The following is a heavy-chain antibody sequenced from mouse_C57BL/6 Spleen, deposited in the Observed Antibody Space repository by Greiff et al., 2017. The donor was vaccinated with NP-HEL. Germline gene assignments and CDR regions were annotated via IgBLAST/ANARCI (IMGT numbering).Heavy chain of an antibody. Sequence: EVQLVESGPELVKPGDSVKISCKASGYSFTGYFMNWVMQSHGKSLEWIGRINPYNGDTFYNQKFKGKATLTVDKSSSTAHMELRSLTSEDSAVYYCARDTTVVPPWYFDVWGTGTTVTVSS. V-gene: IGHV1-20*01. J-gene: IGHJ1*03. D-gene: IGHD1-1*01. CDR3: ARDTTVVPPWYFDV. CDR2: INPYNGDT. CDR1: GYSFTGYF.